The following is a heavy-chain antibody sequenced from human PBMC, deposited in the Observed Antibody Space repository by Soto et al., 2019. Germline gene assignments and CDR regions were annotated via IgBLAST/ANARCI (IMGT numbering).Heavy chain of an antibody. V-gene: IGHV3-21*01. D-gene: IGHD3-9*01. J-gene: IGHJ1*01. CDR2: ISSSSSYI. Sequence: PGWSLGLSCAASGFTFSSYSMNWVRQAPGKGLEWVSSISSSSSYIYYADSVKGRFTISRDNAKNSLYLQINSLRAEDTAVYYCARGNYDTLTGFSSVPCWCQGTLVTVS. CDR1: GFTFSSYS. CDR3: ARGNYDTLTGFSSVPC.